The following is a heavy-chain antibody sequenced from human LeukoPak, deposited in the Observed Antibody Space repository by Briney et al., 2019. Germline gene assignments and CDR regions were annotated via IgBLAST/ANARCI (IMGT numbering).Heavy chain of an antibody. J-gene: IGHJ4*02. Sequence: GGSLRLSCAASGFTFSSYTRSWVRQAPGKGLEWVSAISGSGGSTYYADSVKGRFTISRDNSKNTLYLQMNSLRAEDTAVYYCAKVGGSGSYSYYFDYWGQGTLVTVSS. CDR1: GFTFSSYT. D-gene: IGHD3-10*01. CDR2: ISGSGGST. V-gene: IGHV3-23*01. CDR3: AKVGGSGSYSYYFDY.